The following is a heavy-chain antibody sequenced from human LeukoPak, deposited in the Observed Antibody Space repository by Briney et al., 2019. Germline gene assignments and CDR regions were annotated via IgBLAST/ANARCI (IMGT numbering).Heavy chain of an antibody. V-gene: IGHV3-23*01. CDR3: AALPTGYQNFDY. Sequence: GGSLRLSCAASGFTFNSYSMNWVRQAPGKGLEWVSTNSGSGGSTYYADSVQGRFTISRDNSKNTLFLQMHSLRVEGTAVYYCAALPTGYQNFDYWGQGTLVTVSS. D-gene: IGHD3-9*01. CDR1: GFTFNSYS. J-gene: IGHJ4*02. CDR2: NSGSGGST.